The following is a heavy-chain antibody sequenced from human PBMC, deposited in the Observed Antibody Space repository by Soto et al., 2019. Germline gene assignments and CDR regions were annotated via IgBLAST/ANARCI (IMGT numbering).Heavy chain of an antibody. Sequence: GASVKVSCKASGFTFTSSAMQWVRQARRQRLEWIGWIVVGSGSTSYAQKFQGRVTMTRDTSTSTVYMELSSLRSEDTAVYYCARDLAAAGPDYWVQGTLVIVSS. CDR3: ARDLAAAGPDY. J-gene: IGHJ4*02. CDR1: GFTFTSSA. D-gene: IGHD6-13*01. V-gene: IGHV1-58*02. CDR2: IVVGSGST.